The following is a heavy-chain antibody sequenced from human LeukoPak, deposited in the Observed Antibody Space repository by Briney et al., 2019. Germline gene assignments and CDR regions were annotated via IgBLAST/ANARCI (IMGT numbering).Heavy chain of an antibody. CDR1: EFTFSSYS. Sequence: PGGFLRLSCAASEFTFSSYSMNWVRQASGKGLEWVSYITNSGNSKSYADSVKGRFTISRDNTKNSLYLQMNGLRAEDTAVYYCVGNGVNNWFDPWGQGTLVTVSS. J-gene: IGHJ5*02. CDR2: ITNSGNSK. V-gene: IGHV3-48*01. CDR3: VGNGVNNWFDP. D-gene: IGHD2-8*01.